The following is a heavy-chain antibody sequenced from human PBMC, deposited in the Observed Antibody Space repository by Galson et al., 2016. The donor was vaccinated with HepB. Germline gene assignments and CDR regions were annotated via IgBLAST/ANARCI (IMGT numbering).Heavy chain of an antibody. CDR2: ISSSSSYI. CDR3: ARAPIEVDGMRHYYYGMDV. D-gene: IGHD6-13*01. CDR1: GFTFNRYT. J-gene: IGHJ6*02. Sequence: SLRLSCAASGFTFNRYTMNWVRQAPGKGLEWVAYISSSSSYIYYADSVKGRFTISRDNAKKPLYLQMNSLRAEDTAVYYCARAPIEVDGMRHYYYGMDVWGQGTTVTVS. V-gene: IGHV3-21*01.